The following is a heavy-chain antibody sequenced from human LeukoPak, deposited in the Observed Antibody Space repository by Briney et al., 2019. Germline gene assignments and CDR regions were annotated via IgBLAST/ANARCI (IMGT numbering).Heavy chain of an antibody. V-gene: IGHV3-7*03. CDR3: AKGGYSSGWSISGDAFDI. CDR2: IKQDGSEK. Sequence: GGSLRLSCAASGFTFSSYWMSWVRQAPGKGLEWVANIKQDGSEKYYVDSVKGRFTISRDNAKNSLYLQMNSLRAEDTAFYCAKGGYSSGWSISGDAFDIWGQGTMVTVSS. J-gene: IGHJ3*02. D-gene: IGHD6-19*01. CDR1: GFTFSSYW.